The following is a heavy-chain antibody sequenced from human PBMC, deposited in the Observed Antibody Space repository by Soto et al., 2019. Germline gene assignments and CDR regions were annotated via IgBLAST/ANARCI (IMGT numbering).Heavy chain of an antibody. Sequence: SVKVSCKASGGTFSSYAISWVRQAPGQGLEWMGGIIPIFGTANYAQKFQGRVTITADESTSTAYMELSSLRSEDTAVYYCASPNCSSTSCYSGTIFHYYYYGMDVWGQGTTVTVSS. J-gene: IGHJ6*02. D-gene: IGHD2-2*01. CDR2: IIPIFGTA. V-gene: IGHV1-69*13. CDR3: ASPNCSSTSCYSGTIFHYYYYGMDV. CDR1: GGTFSSYA.